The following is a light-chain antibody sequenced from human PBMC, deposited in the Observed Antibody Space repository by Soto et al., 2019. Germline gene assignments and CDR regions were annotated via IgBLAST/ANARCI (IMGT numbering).Light chain of an antibody. V-gene: IGKV3-15*01. J-gene: IGKJ5*01. CDR3: QQYSKWPIT. CDR2: GIS. Sequence: VMSQSPAILSVKPGESATLSGRASQSVNSNYLAWYQQHPGQPPRLLIYGISTRATGIPARFSGSGSGTEFSLTISSLQSEDFAVYYCQQYSKWPITFAQRRRPAI. CDR1: QSVNSN.